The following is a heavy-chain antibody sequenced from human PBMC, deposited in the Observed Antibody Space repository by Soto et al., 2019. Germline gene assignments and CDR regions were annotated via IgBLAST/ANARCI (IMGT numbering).Heavy chain of an antibody. CDR2: IIPMFGTA. CDR1: GGTFSSHV. CDR3: ARGSRDCSGGTCFPLPTAEYFRH. V-gene: IGHV1-69*13. Sequence: SVKVSCKASGGTFSSHVFTWVRQAPGQGLEWMGGIIPMFGTANHAQKFQGRVTLIADESTSTAYLELSSLRSEDTAVYDCARGSRDCSGGTCFPLPTAEYFRHWGQGTLVTVSS. D-gene: IGHD2-15*01. J-gene: IGHJ1*01.